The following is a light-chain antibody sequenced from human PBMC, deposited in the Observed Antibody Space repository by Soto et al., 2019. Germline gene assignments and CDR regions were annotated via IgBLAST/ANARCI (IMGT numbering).Light chain of an antibody. CDR1: QGISSW. J-gene: IGKJ4*01. CDR2: AAS. CDR3: QKADSLPLT. V-gene: IGKV1D-12*01. Sequence: DIQMTQSPSSVSASVGDRVIITCRASQGISSWIAWYQQKPGEAPKLLIYAASRLHSGVPSRFSGSGSGTDFSLTISGLKPEDFASYYCQKADSLPLTSGGGTKVEIK.